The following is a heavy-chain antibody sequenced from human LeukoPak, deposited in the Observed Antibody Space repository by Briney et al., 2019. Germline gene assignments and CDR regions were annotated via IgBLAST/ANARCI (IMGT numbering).Heavy chain of an antibody. J-gene: IGHJ4*02. CDR2: IYYSGNT. CDR1: GGSISSSTYY. Sequence: SETLSLTCTVSGGSISSSTYYWAWVRQPPGKGLEWIASIYYSGNTYYNASLKSQVSISIDTSKDQFSLKLTSVTAADTAVYYCARQTGSGLFILPGGQGTLVTVSS. CDR3: ARQTGSGLFILP. D-gene: IGHD3/OR15-3a*01. V-gene: IGHV4-39*01.